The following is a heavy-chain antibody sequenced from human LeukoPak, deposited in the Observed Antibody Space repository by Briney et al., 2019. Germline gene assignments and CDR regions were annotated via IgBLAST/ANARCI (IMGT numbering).Heavy chain of an antibody. D-gene: IGHD1-26*01. Sequence: GALRLSCAASGFTFSSYSMNWVRQPPGKGLEWIAEITRNGYTNYNPSLKSRVTISIDTSKNQFSLNLRSVTAADTAVYYCARGVGAEISGNFWGQGTLVTVSS. CDR2: ITRNGYT. V-gene: IGHV4-34*01. CDR1: GFTFSSYS. CDR3: ARGVGAEISGNF. J-gene: IGHJ4*02.